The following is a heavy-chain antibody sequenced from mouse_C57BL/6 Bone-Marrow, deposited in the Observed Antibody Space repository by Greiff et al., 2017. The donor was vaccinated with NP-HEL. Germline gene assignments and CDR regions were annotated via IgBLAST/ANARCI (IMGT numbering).Heavy chain of an antibody. CDR3: GRTPHYCGSDYFDY. CDR2: IHPNSGST. J-gene: IGHJ2*01. Sequence: QVQLQQPGAELVKPGASVKLSCKASGYTFTSYWMHWVKQRPGQGLEWIGMIHPNSGSTNYNEKFKSKATLTVDKSSSTAYMQLSSLTSEDSAVYCCGRTPHYCGSDYFDYWGQGTTLTVSS. CDR1: GYTFTSYW. V-gene: IGHV1-64*01. D-gene: IGHD1-1*01.